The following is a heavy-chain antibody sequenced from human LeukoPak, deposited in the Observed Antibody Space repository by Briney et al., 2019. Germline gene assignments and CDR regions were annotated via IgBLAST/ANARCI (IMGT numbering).Heavy chain of an antibody. J-gene: IGHJ5*02. Sequence: SETLSLTCAVYGGTFSGYYWSWIRQPPGKGLEWIGEINHSGSTNYNPSLKSRVTISVDTSKNQFSLKLSSVTAADTAVYYCARARYSSSWYKGWFDPWGQGTLVTVSS. D-gene: IGHD6-13*01. V-gene: IGHV4-34*01. CDR2: INHSGST. CDR1: GGTFSGYY. CDR3: ARARYSSSWYKGWFDP.